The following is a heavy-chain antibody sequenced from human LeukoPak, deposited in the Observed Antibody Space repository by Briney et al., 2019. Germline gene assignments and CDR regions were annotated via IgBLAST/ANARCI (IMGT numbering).Heavy chain of an antibody. V-gene: IGHV5-51*01. CDR3: ARRTLITMVRGVIRDWFDP. J-gene: IGHJ5*02. D-gene: IGHD3-10*01. Sequence: GESLKISCKGSGYRFTNYWIGWARQMPGKGLEWMGIINPGDSDARYSPSFQGQVTISVDKSISTAYLQWSSLKASDTAMYYCARRTLITMVRGVIRDWFDPWGQGTLVTVSS. CDR2: INPGDSDA. CDR1: GYRFTNYW.